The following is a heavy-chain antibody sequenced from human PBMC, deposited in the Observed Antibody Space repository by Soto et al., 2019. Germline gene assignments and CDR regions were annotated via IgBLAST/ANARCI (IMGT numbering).Heavy chain of an antibody. J-gene: IGHJ4*02. CDR1: GGSISSVNW. V-gene: IGHV4-4*02. D-gene: IGHD6-13*01. Sequence: SETLSLTCAVSGGSISSVNWWSWVRQSPGKGLEWIGEMYHSGSTNYNPSLRGRVTISVDKSKNQFSLKLSSVTAADTAVYYCARELAAAGPTYDYWGQGTLVTVSS. CDR3: ARELAAAGPTYDY. CDR2: MYHSGST.